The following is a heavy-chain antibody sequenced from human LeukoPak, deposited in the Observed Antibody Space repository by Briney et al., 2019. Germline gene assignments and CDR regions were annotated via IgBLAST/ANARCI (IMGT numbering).Heavy chain of an antibody. Sequence: SVKVSCKASGDSFGTYGITWVRQALGQGLEWMGGFNPIFGSAQYAQKLQVRVTITMDVSARTVYMELSSLRSEDTTIYYCARDFGSGVFDPWGQGTLVTVSS. D-gene: IGHD3-10*01. CDR2: FNPIFGSA. J-gene: IGHJ5*02. CDR3: ARDFGSGVFDP. CDR1: GDSFGTYG. V-gene: IGHV1-69*05.